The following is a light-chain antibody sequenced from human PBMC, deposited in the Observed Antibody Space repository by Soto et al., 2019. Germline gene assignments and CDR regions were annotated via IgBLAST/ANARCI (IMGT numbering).Light chain of an antibody. CDR3: QQYGRSPPFT. Sequence: EIVLTQSPGTLSLSPGERATLSCSASQSVSSSYIAWYQQNPGQAPRLLLYGASSRATGIPDRFSGSGSGTDFTLTISRLEPEDFAVYFCQQYGRSPPFTFGQGTKVEIK. J-gene: IGKJ2*01. CDR1: QSVSSSY. CDR2: GAS. V-gene: IGKV3-20*01.